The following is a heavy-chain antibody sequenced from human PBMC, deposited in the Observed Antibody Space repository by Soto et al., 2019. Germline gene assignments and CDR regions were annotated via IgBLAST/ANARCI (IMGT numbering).Heavy chain of an antibody. CDR3: ARGSRITIFGVVIKFDP. J-gene: IGHJ5*02. CDR2: INHSGST. V-gene: IGHV4-34*01. CDR1: GGSFSGYY. Sequence: SETLSLTCAVYGGSFSGYYWSWIRQPPGKGLEWIGEINHSGSTNYNPSLKSRVTISVDTSKNQFSLKLSSVTAADTAVYYCARGSRITIFGVVIKFDPWGQGTLVTVSS. D-gene: IGHD3-3*01.